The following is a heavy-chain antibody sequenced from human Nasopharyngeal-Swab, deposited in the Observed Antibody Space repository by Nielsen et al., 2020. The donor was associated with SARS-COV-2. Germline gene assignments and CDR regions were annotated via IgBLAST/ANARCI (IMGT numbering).Heavy chain of an antibody. CDR2: IYYSGST. J-gene: IGHJ6*02. V-gene: IGHV4-39*01. D-gene: IGHD3-3*01. CDR1: GGSISSSSYY. Sequence: SETLSLTCTVSGGSISSSSYYWGWIRQPPGKGLEWIGNIYYSGSTYYNPSLKSRVTISVDTSKNQFSLKLSSVTAADTAVYYCARPDRGITIFGVVDYGMDVWGQGTTVTVSS. CDR3: ARPDRGITIFGVVDYGMDV.